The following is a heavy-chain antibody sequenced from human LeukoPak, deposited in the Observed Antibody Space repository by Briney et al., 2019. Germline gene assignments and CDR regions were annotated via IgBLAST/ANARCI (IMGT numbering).Heavy chain of an antibody. Sequence: GGSLRLSCAASGFTFSSYTMNWVRQAPGKGLEWVSSISSSSSYIYYADSVKGPFTISRDNARNSLYLQMNSLRAEDTAVYYCARDPATSGYPPLDAFDIWGQGTMVTVSS. J-gene: IGHJ3*02. D-gene: IGHD3-22*01. V-gene: IGHV3-21*01. CDR1: GFTFSSYT. CDR2: ISSSSSYI. CDR3: ARDPATSGYPPLDAFDI.